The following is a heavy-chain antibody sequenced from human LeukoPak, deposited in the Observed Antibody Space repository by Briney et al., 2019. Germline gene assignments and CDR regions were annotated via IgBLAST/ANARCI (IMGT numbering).Heavy chain of an antibody. CDR1: GFTFNTYA. CDR3: AKVAYGGNTRDYGMDV. D-gene: IGHD4-23*01. Sequence: GGSLRLSCAASGFTFNTYAMHWVRQAPGKGLEWVSGISNSGGSTYYADSVKGRFTISRDNSKNTQYLQMNSLRAEDTAVYYCAKVAYGGNTRDYGMDVWGRGTTVTVSS. V-gene: IGHV3-23*01. CDR2: ISNSGGST. J-gene: IGHJ6*02.